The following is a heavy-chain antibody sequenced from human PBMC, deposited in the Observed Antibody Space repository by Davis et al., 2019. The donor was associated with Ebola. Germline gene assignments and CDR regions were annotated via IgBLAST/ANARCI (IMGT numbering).Heavy chain of an antibody. CDR1: GFTFSSYG. CDR3: TSWVPAANFDY. CDR2: ISYDGSNK. D-gene: IGHD2-2*01. Sequence: GESLKISCAASGFTFSSYGMHWVRQAPGKGLEWVAVISYDGSNKYYADSVKGRFTISRDNSKNTLYLQMNSLKTEDTAVYYCTSWVPAANFDYWGQGTLVTVSS. J-gene: IGHJ4*02. V-gene: IGHV3-30*03.